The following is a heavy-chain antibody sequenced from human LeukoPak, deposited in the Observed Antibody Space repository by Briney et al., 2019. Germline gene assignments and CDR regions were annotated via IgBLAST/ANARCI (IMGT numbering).Heavy chain of an antibody. Sequence: SETLSLTCTVSGGSISSGGYYWSWIRQPPGKGLEWIGYIYHSGSTYYNPSLKSRVTISVDTSKNQFSLKLSSVTAADTAVYYCARGGDGYNYDLYYFDYWGQGTLVTVSS. CDR1: GGSISSGGYY. V-gene: IGHV4-30-2*01. CDR2: IYHSGST. D-gene: IGHD5-24*01. CDR3: ARGGDGYNYDLYYFDY. J-gene: IGHJ4*02.